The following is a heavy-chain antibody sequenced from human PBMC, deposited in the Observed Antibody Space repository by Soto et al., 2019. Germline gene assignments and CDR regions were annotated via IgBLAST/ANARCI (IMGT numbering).Heavy chain of an antibody. Sequence: QVQLVESGGGVVQPGRSLRLSCAASGFTFSSYGMHWVRQAPGKGLEWVAVIWYDGSNKYYADSVKGRFTISRDNSKNTLYLQMNSLRAEATAVYYCARDGLDYGGSDYWGQGTLVTVSS. V-gene: IGHV3-33*01. CDR2: IWYDGSNK. D-gene: IGHD4-17*01. CDR1: GFTFSSYG. CDR3: ARDGLDYGGSDY. J-gene: IGHJ4*02.